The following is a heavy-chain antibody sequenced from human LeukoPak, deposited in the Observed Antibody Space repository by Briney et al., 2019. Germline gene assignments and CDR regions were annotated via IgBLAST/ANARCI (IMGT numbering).Heavy chain of an antibody. V-gene: IGHV3-74*01. J-gene: IGHJ4*02. Sequence: PGGSLTLSCAASGFTFSNYWMHWVRQAPGKGPVWDSRINTDGSSVSHADSVKGRFTISRDNAKDTLYLQMNSLRAEDTAVYYCARVKDIAVAGSPDYWGQGTLVTVSS. CDR3: ARVKDIAVAGSPDY. D-gene: IGHD6-19*01. CDR1: GFTFSNYW. CDR2: INTDGSSV.